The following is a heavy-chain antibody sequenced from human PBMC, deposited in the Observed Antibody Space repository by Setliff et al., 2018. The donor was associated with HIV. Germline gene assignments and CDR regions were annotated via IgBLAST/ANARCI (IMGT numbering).Heavy chain of an antibody. Sequence: GGSLRLSCVASGFSFSAYGMYWIRQAPGKGLEWVAFIWYDGSDKFYADSVKCRCTISRDNSKNKRFLQMNSLRSEYTAVYYCAKEDQRVTSVDYWGQGTPVTVSS. CDR1: GFSFSAYG. V-gene: IGHV3-30*02. J-gene: IGHJ4*02. D-gene: IGHD2-2*01. CDR3: AKEDQRVTSVDY. CDR2: IWYDGSDK.